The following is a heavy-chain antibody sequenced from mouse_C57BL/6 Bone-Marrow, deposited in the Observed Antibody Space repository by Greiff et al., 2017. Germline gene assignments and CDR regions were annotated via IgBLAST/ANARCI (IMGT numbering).Heavy chain of an antibody. J-gene: IGHJ1*03. V-gene: IGHV5-9*01. CDR3: SRQVTTVLATKYFDV. CDR2: ISGGGGNP. D-gene: IGHD1-1*01. Sequence: EVKLVESGGGLVKPGGSLKLSCAASGFTFSSYTMSWVRQTPEKRLQWVAAISGGGGNPYYPDSVKGRFTISRDNDKNFLYLQMSSLRSEDTALYYCSRQVTTVLATKYFDVWGTVTTVTVSS. CDR1: GFTFSSYT.